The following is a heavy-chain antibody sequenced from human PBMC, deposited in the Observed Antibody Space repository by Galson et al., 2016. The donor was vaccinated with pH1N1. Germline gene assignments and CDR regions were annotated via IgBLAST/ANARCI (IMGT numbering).Heavy chain of an antibody. D-gene: IGHD2-21*02. CDR1: GYDFSNYW. J-gene: IGHJ4*02. CDR2: IYPGDSDT. Sequence: QSGAEVKKPGESLKISCTGSGYDFSNYWIGWVRQMPGKGLEWMGIIYPGDSDTRYSPSFQGQVTISADTSIDTAFLQWNSLKASDTAMYYCARHRGGGGGDSYYFDYWGQGALVTVSS. V-gene: IGHV5-51*03. CDR3: ARHRGGGGGDSYYFDY.